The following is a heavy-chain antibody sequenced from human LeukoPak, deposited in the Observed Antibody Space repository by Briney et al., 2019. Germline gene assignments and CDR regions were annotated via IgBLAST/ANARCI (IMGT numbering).Heavy chain of an antibody. V-gene: IGHV3-74*01. CDR3: ARGRVGATAYYYYYYMDV. CDR2: INSDGSST. CDR1: GFTFSSYW. Sequence: GGSLRLSCAASGFTFSSYWMSWVRQAPGKGLVWVSHINSDGSSTTYADSVKGRFTISRDNAKNTLYLQMNSRRAEDTAVYYCARGRVGATAYYYYYYMDVWGKGTTVTVSS. D-gene: IGHD1-26*01. J-gene: IGHJ6*03.